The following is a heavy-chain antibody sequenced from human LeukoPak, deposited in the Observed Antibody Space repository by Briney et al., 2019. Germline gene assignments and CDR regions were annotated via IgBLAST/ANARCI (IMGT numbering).Heavy chain of an antibody. D-gene: IGHD1-26*01. J-gene: IGHJ4*02. CDR1: GFTLSSFT. Sequence: GGSLRLSCAASGFTLSSFTMNWVRQAPGKGLEWVAAISSSSRDICYADSVKGRFSISRDNTQNSLSLQMNSLRAEDTAVYYCVREAAATLFDYWGQGTLVTVSS. V-gene: IGHV3-21*01. CDR2: ISSSSRDI. CDR3: VREAAATLFDY.